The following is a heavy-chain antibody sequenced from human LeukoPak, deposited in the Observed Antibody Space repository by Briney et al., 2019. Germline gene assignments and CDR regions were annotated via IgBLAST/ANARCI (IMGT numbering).Heavy chain of an antibody. J-gene: IGHJ5*02. CDR3: ARRYSSSWYVGFFDP. CDR2: INYSGST. CDR1: GASIRNYY. D-gene: IGHD6-13*01. Sequence: PSETLSLTCTVSGASIRNYYWSWIRQSPGKGLEWIGYINYSGSTNYNPSLESRVAMSVDTSKNQFSLRLSSVTAADTAIYYCARRYSSSWYVGFFDPWGQGTLVTVSS. V-gene: IGHV4-59*08.